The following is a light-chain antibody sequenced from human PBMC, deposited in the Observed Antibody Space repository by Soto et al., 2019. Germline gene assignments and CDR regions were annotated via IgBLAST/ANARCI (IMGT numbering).Light chain of an antibody. CDR3: RQSYSTPLS. CDR1: QSISSY. V-gene: IGKV1-39*01. CDR2: AAS. J-gene: IGKJ4*01. Sequence: DIQMTQSPSSLSASVGDRVTITCRASQSISSYLNWYQQKPGKAPKLLIYAASSLQSGVPTRFSGSGSGTDFTLTISSLQPGDFATYYCRQSYSTPLSFGGGTKVEIK.